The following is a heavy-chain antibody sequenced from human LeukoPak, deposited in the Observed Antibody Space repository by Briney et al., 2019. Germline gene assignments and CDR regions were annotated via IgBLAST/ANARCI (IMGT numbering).Heavy chain of an antibody. D-gene: IGHD2-21*01. CDR2: IYTSGST. J-gene: IGHJ4*02. CDR1: GGSISSYY. V-gene: IGHV4-4*07. Sequence: SETLSLTCTVSGGSISSYYWSWIRQPAGKGLERIGRIYTSGSTNYNPSLKSRVTISVDTSKNQFSLKLNSVTAADTAVYYCARDSSLVVIAVSQGDFDYWGQGTLVTVSS. CDR3: ARDSSLVVIAVSQGDFDY.